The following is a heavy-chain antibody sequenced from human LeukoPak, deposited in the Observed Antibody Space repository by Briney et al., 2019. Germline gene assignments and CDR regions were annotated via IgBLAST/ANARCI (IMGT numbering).Heavy chain of an antibody. Sequence: PGGSLRLSCAASGFTFSDYYMSWIRQAPRTGLEWVSYISDSSSYTNYADYVKGRFTISRDNAKNSLYLQMNSLRAEDTAVYYCARANDLIDYWGQGTLVTVSS. CDR3: ARANDLIDY. J-gene: IGHJ4*02. CDR1: GFTFSDYY. CDR2: ISDSSSYT. V-gene: IGHV3-11*05.